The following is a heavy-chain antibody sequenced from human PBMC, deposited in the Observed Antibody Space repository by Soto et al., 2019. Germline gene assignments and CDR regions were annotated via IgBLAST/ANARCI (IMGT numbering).Heavy chain of an antibody. CDR3: ARVSRRGITILGVALENYYYYCMDV. D-gene: IGHD3-3*01. CDR1: GYTFTSYD. Sequence: ASVKVSCKASGYTFTSYDINWVRQATGQGLEWMGWINPNSGNTGYAQKFQGRVTMTRNTSISTSYMELSSLRSEDTAVYYCARVSRRGITILGVALENYYYYCMDVWGQGTTVTVSS. J-gene: IGHJ6*02. CDR2: INPNSGNT. V-gene: IGHV1-8*01.